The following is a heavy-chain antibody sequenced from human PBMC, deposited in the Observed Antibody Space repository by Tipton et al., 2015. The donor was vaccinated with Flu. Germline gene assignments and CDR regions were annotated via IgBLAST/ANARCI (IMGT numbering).Heavy chain of an antibody. V-gene: IGHV3-66*02. CDR1: GFTVSSNY. J-gene: IGHJ4*02. D-gene: IGHD3-22*01. CDR3: ARGGDSSGYYYEDFDY. Sequence: GSLRLSCAASGFTVSSNYMSWVRQAPGKGLEWVSVIYSGGSTYYADSVKGRFTISRDNSKNTMYLQMNSLRAEDTAEYYCARGGDSSGYYYEDFDYWGQGTLVTVSS. CDR2: IYSGGST.